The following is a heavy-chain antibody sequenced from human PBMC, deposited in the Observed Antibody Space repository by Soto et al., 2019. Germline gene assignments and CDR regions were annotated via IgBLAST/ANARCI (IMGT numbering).Heavy chain of an antibody. CDR2: IYYSGST. V-gene: IGHV4-39*01. CDR1: GGSISSSSYY. J-gene: IGHJ4*02. CDR3: ARLRGYSYGYGVAGEYYFDY. D-gene: IGHD5-18*01. Sequence: SETLSLTCTVSGGSISSSSYYWGWIRQPPGKGLDWFGSIYYSGSTYYNLSLKSRVTISVDTSKNQFSLKLSSVTAADTVVYYFARLRGYSYGYGVAGEYYFDYWGQGTLVTVSS.